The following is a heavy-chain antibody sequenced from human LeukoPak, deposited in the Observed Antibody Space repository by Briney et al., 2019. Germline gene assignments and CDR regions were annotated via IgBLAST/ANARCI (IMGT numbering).Heavy chain of an antibody. D-gene: IGHD6-13*01. J-gene: IGHJ6*02. V-gene: IGHV4-34*01. CDR3: AREVRYSSSWYVQGYYGMDV. CDR1: GGSFSGYY. Sequence: PSETLSLTCAVYGGSFSGYYWSWIRQPPGKGLEWIGEINHSGSTNYNPSLKSRVTISVDTSKNQFSLKLSSVTAADTAVYYCAREVRYSSSWYVQGYYGMDVWGQGTTVTVSS. CDR2: INHSGST.